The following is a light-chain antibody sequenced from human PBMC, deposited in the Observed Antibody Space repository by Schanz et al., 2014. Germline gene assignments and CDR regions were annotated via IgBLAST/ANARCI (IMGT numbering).Light chain of an antibody. CDR3: SSYTSSSSVV. Sequence: QSALTQPPSASGSPGQSVTISCTGTSSDVGGYNYVSWYQQHPGKAPKLMIYDVNNRPSGVSHRFSGSKSGTTASLTISDSQAEDEADYYCSSYTSSSSVVFGGGTKLTVL. CDR2: DVN. V-gene: IGLV2-14*03. J-gene: IGLJ2*01. CDR1: SSDVGGYNY.